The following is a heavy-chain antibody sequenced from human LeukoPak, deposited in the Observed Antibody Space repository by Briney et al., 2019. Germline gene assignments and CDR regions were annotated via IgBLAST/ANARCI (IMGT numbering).Heavy chain of an antibody. Sequence: ASVKVSCKASGYTFTSYGISWVRQAPGQGLEWMGWISAYNGNTNYAQKLQGRVTMTTDTSTSTAYMELRSLRSDDTAVYYCAREPDPHYYDSSGYYYYYYGIDVWGQGTTVTVSS. V-gene: IGHV1-18*01. J-gene: IGHJ6*02. CDR2: ISAYNGNT. CDR1: GYTFTSYG. CDR3: AREPDPHYYDSSGYYYYYYGIDV. D-gene: IGHD3-22*01.